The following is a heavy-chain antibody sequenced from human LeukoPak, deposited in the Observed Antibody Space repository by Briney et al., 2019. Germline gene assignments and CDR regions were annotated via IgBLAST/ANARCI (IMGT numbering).Heavy chain of an antibody. V-gene: IGHV1-24*01. J-gene: IGHJ6*02. CDR2: FDPEDGET. CDR1: GYTLTELS. Sequence: ASVKVSCKVSGYTLTELSMHWVRQAPGKGLEWMGGFDPEDGETIYAQKFQGRVTMTEDTSTDTAYMELSSLRSEDTAVYYCATRTTMVRGVPRSYGMDVWGQGTTVTVSS. CDR3: ATRTTMVRGVPRSYGMDV. D-gene: IGHD3-10*01.